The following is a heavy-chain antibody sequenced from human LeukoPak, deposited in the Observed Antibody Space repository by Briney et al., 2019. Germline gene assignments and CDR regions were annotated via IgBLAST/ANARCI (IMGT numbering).Heavy chain of an antibody. J-gene: IGHJ4*02. V-gene: IGHV4-39*01. CDR1: GGAIRSSSYY. Sequence: SDTLSLTCTVSGGAIRSSSYYWGWIRQPPGKGLEWIGNIYYSGSTYFNPSLQSRLTMSVDPSKNQFSLKLSSVTAADTAVYYCASLLYFYVERIFFDSWGQGTLVTVSS. CDR2: IYYSGST. CDR3: ASLLYFYVERIFFDS. D-gene: IGHD3-10*02.